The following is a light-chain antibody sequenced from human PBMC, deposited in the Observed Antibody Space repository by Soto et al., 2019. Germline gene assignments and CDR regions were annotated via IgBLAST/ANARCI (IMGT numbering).Light chain of an antibody. CDR3: CSYAGSSLWV. Sequence: QSALTQPRSVSGSPGQSVTISCTGTSSGVGGHNLVSWYQQHPGKAPKLVIYDVSKWPSGVPDRFSGSKSGNTASLTISGLQAEDEADYYCCSYAGSSLWVFGGGTKLTVL. V-gene: IGLV2-11*01. CDR1: SSGVGGHNL. CDR2: DVS. J-gene: IGLJ3*02.